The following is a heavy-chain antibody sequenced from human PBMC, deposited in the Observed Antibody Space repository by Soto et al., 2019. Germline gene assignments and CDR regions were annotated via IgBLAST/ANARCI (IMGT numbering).Heavy chain of an antibody. CDR2: FYPVYSDT. CDR1: GYSFTSYW. D-gene: IGHD3-10*01. J-gene: IGHJ6*01. V-gene: IGHV5-51*01. Sequence: GECLTISCNASGYSFTSYWIVWVLQMPGKGLECMGIFYPVYSDTKYSPSFQGQVTISADKSINTAYLQWSSLKASDTGTLYCARLYPTVRGIIKDYNYAMDVWGQGTTVTVSS. CDR3: ARLYPTVRGIIKDYNYAMDV.